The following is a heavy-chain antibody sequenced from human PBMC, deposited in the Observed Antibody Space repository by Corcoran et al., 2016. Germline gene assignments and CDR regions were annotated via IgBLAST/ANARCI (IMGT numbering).Heavy chain of an antibody. CDR3: ARVSDWMGGSCYFGWFDP. V-gene: IGHV4-59*01. CDR2: IYYSGST. Sequence: QVQLQESGPGLVKPSETLSLTCTVSGGSISSYYWSWIRQPPGKGLEWIGYIYYSGSTNYNPSLKSRVTISVDTSKNQFSLKLRSVTAADTAVYYCARVSDWMGGSCYFGWFDPWGQGTLVTVSS. D-gene: IGHD2-15*01. CDR1: GGSISSYY. J-gene: IGHJ5*02.